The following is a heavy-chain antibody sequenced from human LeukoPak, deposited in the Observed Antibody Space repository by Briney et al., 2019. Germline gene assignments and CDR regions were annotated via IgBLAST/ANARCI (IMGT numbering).Heavy chain of an antibody. CDR2: ISYDGSNK. CDR3: ARAGDY. J-gene: IGHJ4*02. CDR1: GFTFSSYA. V-gene: IGHV3-30-3*01. Sequence: GRSLRLSCAASGFTFSSYAMHWVRQAPGKGLEWVAVISYDGSNKYYADSVKGRFTISRDNSKNTLYLQMNSLGAEDTAVYYCARAGDYWGQGTLVTVSS.